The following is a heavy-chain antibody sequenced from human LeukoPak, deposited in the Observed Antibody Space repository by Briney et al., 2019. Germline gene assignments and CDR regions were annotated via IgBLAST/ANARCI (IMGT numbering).Heavy chain of an antibody. J-gene: IGHJ4*02. V-gene: IGHV1-69*06. CDR3: ARDYYYDSSGYPSFDY. D-gene: IGHD3-22*01. CDR1: GGTFSSYA. Sequence: GASVKVSCKASGGTFSSYAISWVRQAPGQELEWMGGIIPIFGTANYAQKFQGRVTITADKSTSTAYMELSSLRSEDTAVYYCARDYYYDSSGYPSFDYWGQGTLVTVSS. CDR2: IIPIFGTA.